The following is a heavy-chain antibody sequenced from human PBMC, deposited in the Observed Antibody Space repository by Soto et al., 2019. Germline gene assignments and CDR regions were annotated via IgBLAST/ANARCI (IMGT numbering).Heavy chain of an antibody. CDR3: TSSVAYSGGWVI. Sequence: GGSLSLSCAASGFTFSKSWMSWVRQAPGKGLEWVGRVKSKTDGGTTDYAAPVKGRFTISRDDSENTLDLQMNSLKTEDTAVCYCTSSVAYSGGWVIWGQGTMVTVSS. CDR1: GFTFSKSW. V-gene: IGHV3-15*01. D-gene: IGHD6-25*01. CDR2: VKSKTDGGTT. J-gene: IGHJ3*02.